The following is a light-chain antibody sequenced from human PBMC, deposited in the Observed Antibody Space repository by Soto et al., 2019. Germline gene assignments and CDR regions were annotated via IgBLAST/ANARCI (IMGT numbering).Light chain of an antibody. Sequence: EIVLTQSPATLSLSPGERATLSCRASQSVSSYLAWYQQKPGQAPRLLIYDASNRATGIPARFSGSGSGTDFTLTISSLEPEDFAVYYCQQRSNWPITFGQGTRLLIK. CDR2: DAS. CDR3: QQRSNWPIT. CDR1: QSVSSY. V-gene: IGKV3-11*01. J-gene: IGKJ5*01.